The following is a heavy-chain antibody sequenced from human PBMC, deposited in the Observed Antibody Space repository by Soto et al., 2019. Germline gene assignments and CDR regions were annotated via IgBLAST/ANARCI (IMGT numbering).Heavy chain of an antibody. CDR1: GGSITGRDYY. J-gene: IGHJ5*02. CDR3: ANAVRFGELLDWFDP. CDR2: IYYSGST. V-gene: IGHV4-31*11. D-gene: IGHD3-10*01. Sequence: QVQLQESGPGLVKPSQTLSLTCAVSGGSITGRDYYWSWIRQHPGKGLEWIGYIYYSGSTYYNPSLARRVTISLDTSKNHFSLKLSSVTAADTAVCYCANAVRFGELLDWFDPWGQGTLVTVSS.